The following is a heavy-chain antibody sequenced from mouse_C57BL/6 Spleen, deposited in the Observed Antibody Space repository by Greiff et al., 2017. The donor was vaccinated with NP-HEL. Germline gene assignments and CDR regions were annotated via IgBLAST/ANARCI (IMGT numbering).Heavy chain of an antibody. Sequence: QVQLQQSGPGLVQPSQSLSITCTVSGFSLTSYGVHWVRQSPGKGLEWLGVIWRGGSTDYNVAFMSRLSITKDNSKSQVFFKMNSLQADDTAIYYCATYSNYDAMDYWGQGTSVTVSS. D-gene: IGHD2-5*01. CDR1: GFSLTSYG. J-gene: IGHJ4*01. CDR2: IWRGGST. CDR3: ATYSNYDAMDY. V-gene: IGHV2-5*01.